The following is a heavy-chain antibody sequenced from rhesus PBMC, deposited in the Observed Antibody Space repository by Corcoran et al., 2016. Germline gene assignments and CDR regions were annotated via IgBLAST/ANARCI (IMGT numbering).Heavy chain of an antibody. J-gene: IGHJ5-1*01. CDR3: ARCGGRNRFDV. CDR2: IFGGGVTT. CDR1: GDSISNNH. D-gene: IGHD1-44*01. V-gene: IGHV4-160*01. Sequence: QVQLQESGPGLVKPSETLSLTCAVSGDSISNNHWVWIRQRPGKGLEWIGRIFGGGVTTGPTPSLKGRCTISTDPAKNQCSFKVNSVIAAEPAVYYWARCGGRNRFDVWGAGVLVTVSS.